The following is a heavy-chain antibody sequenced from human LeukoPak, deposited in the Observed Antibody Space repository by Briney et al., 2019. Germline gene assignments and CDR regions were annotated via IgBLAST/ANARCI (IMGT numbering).Heavy chain of an antibody. V-gene: IGHV1-69*04. CDR3: ASGPPYYYDSSGSDPRPFDI. CDR2: IIPILGIA. Sequence: GASVKVSCKASGGTFSSYAISWVRQAPGQGLEWMGRIIPILGIANYAQKFQGRVTITADKSTSTAYMELSSLRSEDTAVYYCASGPPYYYDSSGSDPRPFDIWGQGTMVTVSS. CDR1: GGTFSSYA. D-gene: IGHD3-22*01. J-gene: IGHJ3*02.